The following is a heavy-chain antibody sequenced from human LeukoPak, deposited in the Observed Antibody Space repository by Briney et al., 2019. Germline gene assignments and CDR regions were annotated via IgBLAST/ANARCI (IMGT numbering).Heavy chain of an antibody. CDR3: ARGFDSYNGMDV. CDR2: VKEDGSEK. CDR1: GFTLSIYW. V-gene: IGHV3-7*01. Sequence: GGSLRLSCAASGFTLSIYWMTWVRQAPGKGLEWVANVKEDGSEKYYVDSVKGRFTISRDHVKNSLHLQMNSLRVDDTAVYFCARGFDSYNGMDVWGQGTTVTVSS. J-gene: IGHJ6*02. D-gene: IGHD3-9*01.